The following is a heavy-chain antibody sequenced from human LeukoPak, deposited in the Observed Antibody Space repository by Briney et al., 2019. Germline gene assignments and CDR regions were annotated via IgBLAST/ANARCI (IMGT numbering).Heavy chain of an antibody. J-gene: IGHJ4*02. CDR2: IIPIFGTA. V-gene: IGHV1-69*13. D-gene: IGHD1-1*01. CDR1: GGTFTNHA. CDR3: ARAHRQLERLGRYYFDY. Sequence: SVKVSCKASGGTFTNHAVSWVRQAPGQGLEWMGGIIPIFGTANYAQKFQGRVTITADESTSTAYMELSSLRSEDTAVYYCARAHRQLERLGRYYFDYWGQGTLVTVSS.